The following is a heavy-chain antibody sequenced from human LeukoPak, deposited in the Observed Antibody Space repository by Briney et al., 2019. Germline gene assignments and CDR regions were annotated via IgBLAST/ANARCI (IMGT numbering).Heavy chain of an antibody. Sequence: GSLRLSCAASGFTFSTYAMHWVRQAPGKGLEWVAVISYDGSNKYYADSVKGRFTISRDNSKSTLFLQMNSLRAGDTAVYYCARDLGSALDYWGQGTLVIVSS. CDR2: ISYDGSNK. CDR3: ARDLGSALDY. D-gene: IGHD3-10*01. CDR1: GFTFSTYA. V-gene: IGHV3-30-3*01. J-gene: IGHJ4*02.